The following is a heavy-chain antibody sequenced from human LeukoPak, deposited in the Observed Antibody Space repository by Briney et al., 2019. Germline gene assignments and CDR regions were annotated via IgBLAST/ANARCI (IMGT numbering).Heavy chain of an antibody. V-gene: IGHV1-2*02. D-gene: IGHD2-15*01. Sequence: ASVKVSCKASGYTFTGYYMHWVRQAPGQGLEWMGWINPNSGGTNYAQKFQGRVTMTRDTSISTAYMELSRLRSDDTAVYYCARGDCSGGSCYPPKYYFDYWGQGTLVTVSS. CDR1: GYTFTGYY. CDR2: INPNSGGT. J-gene: IGHJ4*02. CDR3: ARGDCSGGSCYPPKYYFDY.